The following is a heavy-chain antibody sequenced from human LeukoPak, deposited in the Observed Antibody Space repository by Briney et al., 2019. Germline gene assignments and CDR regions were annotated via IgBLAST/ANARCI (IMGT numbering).Heavy chain of an antibody. J-gene: IGHJ4*02. V-gene: IGHV1-69*13. CDR2: IIPIFDTA. Sequence: ASVKVSCKASGGTFSSYAISWVRQAPGQGLEWMGGIIPIFDTAQYVQKFQGRVTITADESTSTAYMELSSLRSEDTAVYYCARAEEYFDISSPLDYWGQGTLVTVSS. D-gene: IGHD3-9*01. CDR1: GGTFSSYA. CDR3: ARAEEYFDISSPLDY.